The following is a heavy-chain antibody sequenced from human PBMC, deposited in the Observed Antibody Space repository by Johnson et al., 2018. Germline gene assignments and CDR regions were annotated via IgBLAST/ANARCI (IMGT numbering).Heavy chain of an antibody. CDR2: ISWNSGSI. CDR1: GFTFDDYV. D-gene: IGHD6-6*01. J-gene: IGHJ6*03. V-gene: IGHV3-9*01. Sequence: VQLQESGGGLVQHGRSLRLSCAASGFTFDDYVMHWVRQAPGKGLEWVSGISWNSGSIGYADSVKGRFTISRDNAKNSLYLQMNSLRAEDTALYYCAKDSSSFFSYYYMDVWGEGTTVTVSS. CDR3: AKDSSSFFSYYYMDV.